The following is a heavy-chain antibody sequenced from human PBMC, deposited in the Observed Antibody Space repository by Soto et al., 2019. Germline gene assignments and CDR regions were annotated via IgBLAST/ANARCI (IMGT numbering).Heavy chain of an antibody. CDR1: GFTFSDYY. CDR2: ISSSSSYT. CDR3: AYLHQWMVGGGY. J-gene: IGHJ4*02. V-gene: IGHV3-11*06. D-gene: IGHD6-19*01. Sequence: GGSLRLSCAASGFTFSDYYMSWIRQAPGKGLEWVSYISSSSSYTYYADSVKGRFTISRDNAKNSLYLQMDSLRAEDTAVYYCAYLHQWMVGGGYWGQGALVTVSS.